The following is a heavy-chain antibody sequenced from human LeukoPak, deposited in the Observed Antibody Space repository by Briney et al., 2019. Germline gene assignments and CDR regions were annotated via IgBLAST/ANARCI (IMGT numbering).Heavy chain of an antibody. D-gene: IGHD5-18*01. CDR2: ISAYNGNT. CDR3: ARDPAGYSYAVKGNNWFDP. CDR1: GYTFTSYG. J-gene: IGHJ5*02. V-gene: IGHV1-18*01. Sequence: GASVKVSCKASGYTFTSYGISWVRQAPGQGLEWMGWISAYNGNTNYAQKLQGRVTMTTDTSTSTAYMELRSLRSDDTAVYYCARDPAGYSYAVKGNNWFDPWGQGTLVTVSS.